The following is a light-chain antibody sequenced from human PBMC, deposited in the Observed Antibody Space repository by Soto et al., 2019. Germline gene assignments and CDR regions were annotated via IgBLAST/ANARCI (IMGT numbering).Light chain of an antibody. Sequence: EIVLTQSPATLSLSPGERATLSCRASQRVSSYLDWYQQKRGKAHRVLIYDASNRAPGIPASFSGSVSGTDFTLTISSLEPEDFVVYYCLQRSNWSSGTFGQGTKVEIK. CDR2: DAS. CDR3: LQRSNWSSGT. J-gene: IGKJ1*01. CDR1: QRVSSY. V-gene: IGKV3-11*01.